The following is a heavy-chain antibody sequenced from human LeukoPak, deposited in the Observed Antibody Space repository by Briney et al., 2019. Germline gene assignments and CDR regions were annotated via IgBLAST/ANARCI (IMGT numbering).Heavy chain of an antibody. Sequence: SETLSLTCAVYGGSFSGYYWSWIRQPPGKGLEWIGGINHSGSTNYNPSLKSRVTISVDTSKNQFSLKLSSVTAADTAVYYCARSRPRVTTTYYYYMDVWGKGTTVTVSS. CDR1: GGSFSGYY. V-gene: IGHV4-34*01. CDR3: ARSRPRVTTTYYYYMDV. D-gene: IGHD5-12*01. CDR2: INHSGST. J-gene: IGHJ6*03.